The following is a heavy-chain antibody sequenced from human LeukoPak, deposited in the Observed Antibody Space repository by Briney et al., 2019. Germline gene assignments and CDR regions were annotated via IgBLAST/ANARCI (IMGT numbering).Heavy chain of an antibody. Sequence: GGTLRLSCAASGFTFSSYGMSWVRQAPGKGLEWVSAISGSGVSTYYADSVKGRFTISRDNSKNTLYLQMNSLRAEDTAVYYCAKDKGDYYDSSGYLGYWGQGTLVTVSS. CDR2: ISGSGVST. CDR1: GFTFSSYG. J-gene: IGHJ4*02. V-gene: IGHV3-23*01. CDR3: AKDKGDYYDSSGYLGY. D-gene: IGHD3-22*01.